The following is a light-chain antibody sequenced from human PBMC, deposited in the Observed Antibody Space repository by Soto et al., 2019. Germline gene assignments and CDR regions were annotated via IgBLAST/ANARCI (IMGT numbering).Light chain of an antibody. CDR1: SSNIGAGYD. J-gene: IGLJ3*02. CDR2: GNI. V-gene: IGLV1-40*01. Sequence: QSVLTQPPSVSGAPGQRVTISCTGSSSNIGAGYDVHWYQQLPGTAPKLLIYGNIIRPSGVPDRFSGSKSGTSASLAITGLQAEDETDYYCQSYDSNLSGWVFGGGTKLTVL. CDR3: QSYDSNLSGWV.